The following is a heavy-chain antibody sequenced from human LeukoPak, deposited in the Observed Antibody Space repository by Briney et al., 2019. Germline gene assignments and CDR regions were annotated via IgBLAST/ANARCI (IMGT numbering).Heavy chain of an antibody. CDR3: ARGLEEWESYDY. V-gene: IGHV1-8*01. CDR1: GYTFTSYD. D-gene: IGHD3-16*01. CDR2: MNPNSDNT. Sequence: ASVKVSCRASGYTFTSYDINWVRQATGQGLEWMGWMNPNSDNTGYAQKFQGRVTMTRNTSISTAYMELSSLRSDDTAVYYCARGLEEWESYDYWGQGTLVTVSS. J-gene: IGHJ4*02.